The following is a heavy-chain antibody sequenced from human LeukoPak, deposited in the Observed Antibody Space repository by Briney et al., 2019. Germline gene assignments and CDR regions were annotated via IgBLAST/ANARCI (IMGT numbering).Heavy chain of an antibody. CDR3: AKGIAARLHYFDY. V-gene: IGHV3-23*01. D-gene: IGHD6-6*01. CDR2: ISGSGGSS. CDR1: GFTFSTYG. Sequence: GGSLRLSCAASGFTFSTYGMTWVRQAPGKGLEWVSTISGSGGSSYHADSVKGRFTISRDNSKSTLYLQMNSLRAEDTAVYYCAKGIAARLHYFDYWGQGTLVTVSS. J-gene: IGHJ4*02.